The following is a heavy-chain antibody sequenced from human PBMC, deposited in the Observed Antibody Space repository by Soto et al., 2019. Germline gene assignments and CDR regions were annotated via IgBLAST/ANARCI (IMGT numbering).Heavy chain of an antibody. CDR3: ARQRTSVVTQAYFDV. CDR1: SGSISSGDYY. J-gene: IGHJ4*02. CDR2: IYYSGRT. V-gene: IGHV4-39*01. Sequence: SETLSLTCTVSSGSISSGDYYWSWIRQPPGKGLEWIGSIYYSGRTYNNPSLRGRVSMSIDTSKDQFSLKLKSVTAADTALYFCARQRTSVVTQAYFDVWGPGSLVTVSS. D-gene: IGHD2-21*02.